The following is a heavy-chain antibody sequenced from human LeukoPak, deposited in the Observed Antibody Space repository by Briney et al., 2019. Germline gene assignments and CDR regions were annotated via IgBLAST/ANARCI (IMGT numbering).Heavy chain of an antibody. J-gene: IGHJ6*02. Sequence: KTSETLSLTCAVYGESFSGYYWSWIRQPPGKGLECIGEINHSGSTNYNPSLKSRVTISVDTSKNQFSLKLSSVTAADTAVYYCARLSLRVSSSGWSSYYYYYGMDVWGQGTTVTVSS. CDR3: ARLSLRVSSSGWSSYYYYYGMDV. D-gene: IGHD6-19*01. CDR1: GESFSGYY. CDR2: INHSGST. V-gene: IGHV4-34*01.